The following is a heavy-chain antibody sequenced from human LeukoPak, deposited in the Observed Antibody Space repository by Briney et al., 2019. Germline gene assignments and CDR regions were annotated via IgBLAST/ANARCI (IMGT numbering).Heavy chain of an antibody. CDR3: ARVGKGYSQYYFDY. Sequence: GASVKVSCKASGYTFTDYYIHWVRQAPGQGLKCMGWISPDSGVTNYAQKFQGRVTMTRDTSISTAYMELSRLTSDDTAVYYCARVGKGYSQYYFDYWGQGTLVTVSS. V-gene: IGHV1-2*02. CDR2: ISPDSGVT. D-gene: IGHD4-23*01. J-gene: IGHJ4*02. CDR1: GYTFTDYY.